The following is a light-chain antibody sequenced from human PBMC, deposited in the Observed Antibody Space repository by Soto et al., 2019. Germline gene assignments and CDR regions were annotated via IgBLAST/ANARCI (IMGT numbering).Light chain of an antibody. CDR1: QDISNY. J-gene: IGKJ4*01. CDR3: QQYDNLPLT. V-gene: IGKV1-33*01. Sequence: DSHITQYPQTLSEAVGDRITITCQASQDISNYLNWYQQKPGKAPKLLIYDASNLETGVPSRFSGSGSGTDFTFTISSLQPEDIATYYCQQYDNLPLTFGGGTKVDIK. CDR2: DAS.